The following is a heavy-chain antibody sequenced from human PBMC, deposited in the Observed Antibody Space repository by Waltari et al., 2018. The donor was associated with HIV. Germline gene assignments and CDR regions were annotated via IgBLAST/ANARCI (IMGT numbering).Heavy chain of an antibody. CDR2: IWYDGSKT. Sequence: QVQLVESGGGVVQPGRSLRLSCAASGFTFSSYAMHWVRQAPGKGLEGVAFIWYDGSKTYYADSVKGRFTISRDNSKNTLYLQMSSLRAEDTAMYYCAKNPLSGEGYFDYWGQGTLVTVSS. J-gene: IGHJ4*02. D-gene: IGHD2-15*01. CDR3: AKNPLSGEGYFDY. V-gene: IGHV3-30*02. CDR1: GFTFSSYA.